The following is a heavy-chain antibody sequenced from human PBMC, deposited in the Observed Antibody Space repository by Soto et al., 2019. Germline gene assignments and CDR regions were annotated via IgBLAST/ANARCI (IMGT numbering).Heavy chain of an antibody. D-gene: IGHD3-10*01. J-gene: IGHJ4*02. CDR3: ARGTYGSGD. Sequence: QVQLQESGPGLVKPSETLSLTCTVSGASISSYYWSWIRQPPGKGLEWIGYIYYSGSTNYNPSLKSRGTISVETSKNQFSLKLTSVTAADTAVYYCARGTYGSGDWGQGTLVTVSS. CDR1: GASISSYY. CDR2: IYYSGST. V-gene: IGHV4-59*01.